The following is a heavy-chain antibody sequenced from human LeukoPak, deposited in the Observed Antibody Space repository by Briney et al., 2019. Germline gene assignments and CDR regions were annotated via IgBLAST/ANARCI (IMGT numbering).Heavy chain of an antibody. CDR1: GGSISSSSYY. D-gene: IGHD5-24*01. V-gene: IGHV4-39*07. CDR2: IYYSGST. J-gene: IGHJ4*02. CDR3: ARERQRWLQLGGGFDY. Sequence: SETLSLTCTVSGGSISSSSYYWGWIRQPPGTGLEWIGSIYYSGSTYYNPSLKSRVTISVDTSKNQFSLKLSSVTAADTAVYYCARERQRWLQLGGGFDYWGQGTLVIVSS.